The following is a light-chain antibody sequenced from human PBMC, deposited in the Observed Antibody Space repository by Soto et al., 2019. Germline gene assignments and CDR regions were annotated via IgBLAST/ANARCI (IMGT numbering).Light chain of an antibody. Sequence: QSVLTQPPSASGSPGQSVTISCTGTSSDVGGYNFVSWFQQNPGKAPKLMIYEVNKRPSGVPDRFSGSKSGNTASLTVSGLQAEDEADYYCSSYAGSNNFVVFGGGTNVTVL. CDR1: SSDVGGYNF. V-gene: IGLV2-8*01. CDR2: EVN. J-gene: IGLJ2*01. CDR3: SSYAGSNNFVV.